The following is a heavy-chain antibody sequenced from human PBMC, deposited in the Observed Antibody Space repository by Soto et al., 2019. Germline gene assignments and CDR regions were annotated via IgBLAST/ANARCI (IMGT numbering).Heavy chain of an antibody. Sequence: VQLVESGGGLVQPGGSLRLSCAASGFTFSSYWMSWVRQAPGKGLEWVANIKQDGSEKYYVDSVKGRFTISRDNAKNSLYLQMNSLRAEDTAVYYCARHIVVVVAARYYYYGMDVWGQGTTVTVSS. J-gene: IGHJ6*02. V-gene: IGHV3-7*01. CDR3: ARHIVVVVAARYYYYGMDV. CDR2: IKQDGSEK. CDR1: GFTFSSYW. D-gene: IGHD2-15*01.